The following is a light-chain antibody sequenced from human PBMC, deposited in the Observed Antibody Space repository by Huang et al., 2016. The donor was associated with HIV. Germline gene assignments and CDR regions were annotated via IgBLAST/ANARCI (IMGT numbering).Light chain of an antibody. Sequence: DIVMTQSPDSLAVSLGERATINCKSSQSVLYSSNNKNYLAWYQQKPGQPPKLLIYWASTRESRVPDRFSGSGSGTDFTLTSSSLQAEDVAVYYCQQYYSTPPTFGQGTKVEIK. CDR1: QSVLYSSNNKNY. CDR3: QQYYSTPPT. CDR2: WAS. J-gene: IGKJ1*01. V-gene: IGKV4-1*01.